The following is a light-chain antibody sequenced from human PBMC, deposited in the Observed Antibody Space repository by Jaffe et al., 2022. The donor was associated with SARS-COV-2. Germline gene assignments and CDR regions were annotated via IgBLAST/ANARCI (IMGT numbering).Light chain of an antibody. J-gene: IGKJ2*01. CDR2: KAS. CDR1: QSISSW. Sequence: DIQMTQSPSTLSASVGDRVTITCRASQSISSWLAWYQQKPGKAPNLLIYKASSLQSGVPSRFSGSGSGTEFTLTISSLQPDDFATYYCQQYDSYPRTFGQGTSLGIK. CDR3: QQYDSYPRT. V-gene: IGKV1-5*03.